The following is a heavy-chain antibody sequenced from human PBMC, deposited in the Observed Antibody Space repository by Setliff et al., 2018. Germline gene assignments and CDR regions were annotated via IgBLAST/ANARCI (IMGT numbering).Heavy chain of an antibody. V-gene: IGHV1-18*01. CDR2: ISAYNGDT. D-gene: IGHD2-15*01. CDR3: ARDRRNILVAVVNAAFDI. CDR1: SYTFSSYG. Sequence: ASVKVSCKASSYTFSSYGISWVRQAPGQGLEWMGWISAYNGDTNYAQNLQGRVTMTTDTSTSTAYMELRSLRSDDTAVYYCARDRRNILVAVVNAAFDIWGQGTMVTVSS. J-gene: IGHJ3*02.